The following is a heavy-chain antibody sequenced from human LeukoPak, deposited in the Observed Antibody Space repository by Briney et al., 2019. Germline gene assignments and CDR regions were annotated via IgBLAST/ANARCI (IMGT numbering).Heavy chain of an antibody. CDR2: ISSSSSYI. J-gene: IGHJ4*02. D-gene: IGHD6-13*01. CDR1: GFTFSSYS. Sequence: GGSLRLSCAASGFTFSSYSMNWVRQAPGKGLEWVSSISSSSSYIYYADSVKGRFTISRDNAKNSLYLQMNSLRAEDTAVYYCARSSIAAAGIWGYFDYWGQGTLVTVSS. V-gene: IGHV3-21*01. CDR3: ARSSIAAAGIWGYFDY.